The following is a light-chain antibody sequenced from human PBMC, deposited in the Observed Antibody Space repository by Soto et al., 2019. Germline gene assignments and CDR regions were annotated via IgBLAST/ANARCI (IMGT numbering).Light chain of an antibody. CDR3: YSYAGSRV. V-gene: IGLV2-11*01. Sequence: QSALTQPRSVSGSPGQSVTISCTGSSSDVGEYNYVSWYQHHPGKAPKLMPSDVTTRPSGVPVRFSGSKSGNTASLTISGLQAEDEADYFCYSYAGSRVFGGGTKLTVL. J-gene: IGLJ3*02. CDR1: SSDVGEYNY. CDR2: DVT.